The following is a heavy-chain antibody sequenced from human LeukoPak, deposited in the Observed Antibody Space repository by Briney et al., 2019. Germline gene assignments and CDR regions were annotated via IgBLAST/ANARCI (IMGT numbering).Heavy chain of an antibody. CDR2: INPSGGST. CDR1: GYTFINYH. D-gene: IGHD2-21*01. CDR3: ARDESTSILWW. Sequence: ASVKDSCKASGYTFINYHMHWVRPAPGQGLEWMGIINPSGGSTSYAQKFQGRVTMTRDTTTSTVYMELSSLRSEDTAVYYCARDESTSILWWWGEGSLVTVSS. V-gene: IGHV1-46*01. J-gene: IGHJ1*01.